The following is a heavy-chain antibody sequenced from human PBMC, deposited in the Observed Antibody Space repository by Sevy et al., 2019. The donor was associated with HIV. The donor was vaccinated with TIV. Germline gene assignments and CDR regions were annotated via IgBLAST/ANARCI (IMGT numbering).Heavy chain of an antibody. J-gene: IGHJ4*02. V-gene: IGHV3-30*04. Sequence: GESLKISCAASGFTFSIYVMHWVRQAPGKGLEWVAVMSYDGSNKDYADSVRGRFTISRDNSKNTLYLQMNGLRGEDTAVFYCVREGLGGFSYSLDCWGQGTLVTVSS. CDR1: GFTFSIYV. D-gene: IGHD5-18*01. CDR2: MSYDGSNK. CDR3: VREGLGGFSYSLDC.